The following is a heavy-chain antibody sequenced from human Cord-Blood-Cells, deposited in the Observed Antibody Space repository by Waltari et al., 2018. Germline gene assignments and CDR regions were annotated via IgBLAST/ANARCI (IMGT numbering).Heavy chain of an antibody. V-gene: IGHV4-39*01. J-gene: IGHJ4*02. Sequence: QLQLQESGPGLVKPSETLSLTCTVSGGSISSSSYYWGWFRQPPGKGLEWIGSIYYSGRTYYNPSLKSRVTISVDTSKNQFSLKLSSVTAADTAVYYCASKRAAGIDYWGQGTLVTVSS. CDR3: ASKRAAGIDY. CDR1: GGSISSSSYY. CDR2: IYYSGRT. D-gene: IGHD6-13*01.